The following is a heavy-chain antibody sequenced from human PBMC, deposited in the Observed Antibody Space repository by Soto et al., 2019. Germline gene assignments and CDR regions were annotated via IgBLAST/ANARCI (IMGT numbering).Heavy chain of an antibody. Sequence: GGSLRLSCAASGFTVSSYGMSWVRQAPVQGLEWVANIKQDGSEKYYVDSVKGRFTISRDNAKNSLYLQMNSLRAEDTAVYYCARDSCSSTSCYINYGMDGWGQGTTVTVSS. CDR1: GFTVSSYG. CDR3: ARDSCSSTSCYINYGMDG. V-gene: IGHV3-7*01. D-gene: IGHD2-2*02. CDR2: IKQDGSEK. J-gene: IGHJ6*02.